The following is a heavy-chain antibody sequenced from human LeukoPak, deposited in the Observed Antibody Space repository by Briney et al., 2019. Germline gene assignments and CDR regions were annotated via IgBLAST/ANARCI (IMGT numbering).Heavy chain of an antibody. V-gene: IGHV3-30-3*01. J-gene: IGHJ4*02. CDR1: GFTFSSYA. D-gene: IGHD3-22*01. CDR2: ISYDGSNK. Sequence: PLRLSCAAPGFTFSSYAMHWVRQAPGKGLEWVAVISYDGSNKYYADSVKGRFTISRDNSKNTLYLQMNSLRAEDTAVYYCARGPSRSYYYDSWGQGTLVTVSS. CDR3: ARGPSRSYYYDS.